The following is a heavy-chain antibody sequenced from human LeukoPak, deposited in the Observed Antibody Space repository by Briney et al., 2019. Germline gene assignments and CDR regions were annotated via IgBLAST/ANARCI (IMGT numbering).Heavy chain of an antibody. CDR3: GRPAGYFDY. CDR2: IHYSENT. V-gene: IGHV4-39*01. Sequence: SETLSLTCTVSGGSISSSSHYWGWIRQPPGKGLEWIGSIHYSENTYYNPSLKSRVTISVDTSKNQFSLKLSSLTAADTAVYYCGRPAGYFDYWGQGTPVTVSS. J-gene: IGHJ4*02. CDR1: GGSISSSSHY. D-gene: IGHD6-25*01.